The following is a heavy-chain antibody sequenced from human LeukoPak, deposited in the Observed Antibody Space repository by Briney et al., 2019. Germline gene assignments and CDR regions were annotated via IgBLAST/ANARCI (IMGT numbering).Heavy chain of an antibody. CDR2: INPNSGGT. V-gene: IGHV1-2*04. CDR1: GYTFTGYY. J-gene: IGHJ4*02. D-gene: IGHD6-19*01. Sequence: ASVKVSCKASGYTFTGYYMHWVRQAPGQGLEWMGWINPNSGGTNYAQKFQGWVTMTRDTSISTAYMELSRLRSDDTAVYYCARSRGQWLSPYYFDYWGQGTLVTVSS. CDR3: ARSRGQWLSPYYFDY.